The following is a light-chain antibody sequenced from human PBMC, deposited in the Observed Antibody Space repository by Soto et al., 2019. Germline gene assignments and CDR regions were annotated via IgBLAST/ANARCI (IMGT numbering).Light chain of an antibody. V-gene: IGKV3-20*01. CDR1: QSVSSSY. CDR2: GAS. CDR3: HQRQSSPRT. J-gene: IGKJ1*01. Sequence: PGERVTLSRRASQSVSSSYFACYQQTPGQAPTLLIFGASGTAAGIPARFSASGSGTDFTLTISVLQPEDFALYYCHQRQSSPRTFGQGTRVDIK.